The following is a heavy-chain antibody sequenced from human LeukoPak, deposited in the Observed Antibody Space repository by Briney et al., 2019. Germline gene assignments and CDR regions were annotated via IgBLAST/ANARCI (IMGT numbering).Heavy chain of an antibody. CDR3: ATSFKLRLVAATYYFDY. V-gene: IGHV3-30-3*01. CDR1: GFTFSSYA. CDR2: ISYDGSNK. J-gene: IGHJ4*02. D-gene: IGHD2-15*01. Sequence: PGRSLRLSCAASGFTFSSYAMHWVRQAPGKGLEWVAVISYDGSNKYYADSVKGRFTISRDYSKNTLYLQMNSLRAEDTAVYYCATSFKLRLVAATYYFDYWGQGTLVTASS.